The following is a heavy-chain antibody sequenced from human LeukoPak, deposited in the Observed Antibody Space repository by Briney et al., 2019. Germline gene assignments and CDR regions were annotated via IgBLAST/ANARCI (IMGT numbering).Heavy chain of an antibody. D-gene: IGHD3-16*01. J-gene: IGHJ6*03. CDR1: GYTFTGYY. Sequence: ASVKVSCKASGYTFTGYYMHWVRQAPGQGLEWLGWINPNSGGTNYAQKFQGRVTMTRDTSIRTAYMELSRLRSDDTAVYYCAKNYYDYVWGGEPYYYYYMDVWGKGTTVTVSS. CDR2: INPNSGGT. CDR3: AKNYYDYVWGGEPYYYYYMDV. V-gene: IGHV1-2*02.